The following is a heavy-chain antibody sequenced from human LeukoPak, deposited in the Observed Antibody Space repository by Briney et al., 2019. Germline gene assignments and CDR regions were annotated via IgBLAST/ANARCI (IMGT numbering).Heavy chain of an antibody. CDR3: ARSRVIPTGYYYMDV. D-gene: IGHD1-1*01. CDR1: GGSISSGSYY. CDR2: IYTSGST. J-gene: IGHJ6*03. V-gene: IGHV4-61*02. Sequence: SETLSLTCTVSGGSISSGSYYWSWIRQPAGKGLEWIGRIYTSGSTNYNPSLKSRVTISVDTFKNQFSLKLSSVTAADTAVYYCARSRVIPTGYYYMDVWGKGTTVTVSS.